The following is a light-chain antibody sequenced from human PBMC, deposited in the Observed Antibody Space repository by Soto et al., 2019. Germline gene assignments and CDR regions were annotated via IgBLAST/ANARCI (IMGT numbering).Light chain of an antibody. CDR2: DVS. CDR3: SSYTRSSTRGV. CDR1: SSDVGGYNY. Sequence: QSVLTQPASMSGSPGQSITISCTGTSSDVGGYNYVSWYQQHPGKAPKLMIYDVSNRPSGVSNRFSGSKSGNTASLTISGLQAEDEADYYCSSYTRSSTRGVFGGGTKVNVL. V-gene: IGLV2-14*01. J-gene: IGLJ2*01.